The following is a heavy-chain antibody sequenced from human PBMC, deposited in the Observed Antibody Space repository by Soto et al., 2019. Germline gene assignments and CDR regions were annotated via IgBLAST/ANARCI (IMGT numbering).Heavy chain of an antibody. CDR2: IIPIFGTA. J-gene: IGHJ6*02. V-gene: IGHV1-69*06. CDR1: GGTFSSYA. D-gene: IGHD4-4*01. CDR3: ACSPDYSKGGMDV. Sequence: ASVKVSCKASGGTFSSYAISWVRQAPGQGLEWMGGIIPIFGTANYAQKFQGRVTITADKSTSTAYMELSSLRSEDTAVYYCACSPDYSKGGMDVWGQGTTVTVSS.